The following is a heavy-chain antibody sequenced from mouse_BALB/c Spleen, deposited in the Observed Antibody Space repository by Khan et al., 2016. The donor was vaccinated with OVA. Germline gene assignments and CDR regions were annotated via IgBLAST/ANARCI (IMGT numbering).Heavy chain of an antibody. V-gene: IGHV1S137*01. CDR2: ISTYSGNT. J-gene: IGHJ2*01. CDR3: ARPAYDGYCDY. CDR1: GYTFTDYA. Sequence: QVQLKQSGPELVRPGVSVKISCKGSGYTFTDYAMYWVKQSHAKSLEWIGLISTYSGNTNYNQKFKGKATMTVDKSSSTAYMELARLTSEDSAIYYCARPAYDGYCDYWGQGTTLTVSS. D-gene: IGHD2-3*01.